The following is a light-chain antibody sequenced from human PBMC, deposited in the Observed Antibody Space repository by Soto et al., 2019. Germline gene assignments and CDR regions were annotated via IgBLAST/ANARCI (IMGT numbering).Light chain of an antibody. V-gene: IGKV1-8*01. CDR3: QQRSNWPPT. CDR2: AAS. Sequence: AIRMTQSPSSLSASTGDRVTITCRASQGISSYLAWYQQKPGKAPKLLIYAASTLQSGVPSRFSGSGSGTDFTLTISCLQSEDFATYYCQQRSNWPPTFGGGTKVEIK. J-gene: IGKJ4*01. CDR1: QGISSY.